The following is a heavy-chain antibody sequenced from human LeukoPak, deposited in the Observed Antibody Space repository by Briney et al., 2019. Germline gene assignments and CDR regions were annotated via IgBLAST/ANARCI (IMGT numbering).Heavy chain of an antibody. CDR1: GFSFTYSW. J-gene: IGHJ4*02. D-gene: IGHD6-13*01. CDR3: ARANNSSWHN. CDR2: IKQDGSEK. Sequence: GGSLRLSCAASGFSFTYSWMAWVRQTPEKGLEWVANIKQDGSEKYYLDSVKGRFTISIDNAKNSLYLQLNSLRVEDMAVYYCARANNSSWHNWGQGTLVTVSS. V-gene: IGHV3-7*01.